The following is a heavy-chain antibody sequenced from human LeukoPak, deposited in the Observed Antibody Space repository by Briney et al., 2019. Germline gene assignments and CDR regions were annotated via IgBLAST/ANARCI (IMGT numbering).Heavy chain of an antibody. V-gene: IGHV4-59*01. Sequence: SETLSLTCTVSGGSISSDYGSWIRQPPGKGLEWIGYIYYSGSTNYNPSLKSRVTISVDTSKNQFSMKLSSVTAADTAVYYCARGRASYYDFWSGYPQYYFDYWGQGTLVTVSS. D-gene: IGHD3-3*01. CDR2: IYYSGST. CDR3: ARGRASYYDFWSGYPQYYFDY. J-gene: IGHJ4*02. CDR1: GGSISSDY.